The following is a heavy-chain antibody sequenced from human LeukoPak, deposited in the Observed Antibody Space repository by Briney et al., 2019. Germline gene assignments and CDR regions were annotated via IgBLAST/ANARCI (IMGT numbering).Heavy chain of an antibody. CDR2: IYYSGST. D-gene: IGHD6-6*01. CDR1: GGSISSGGYY. V-gene: IGHV4-31*03. CDR3: ARGKSSSSLNWFDH. Sequence: SETLSLTCTVSGGSISSGGYYWRWIRQHPGKGLEWIGYIYYSGSTYYNPSLKSRVTISVDTSKNQFSLKLSSVTAADTAVYYCARGKSSSSLNWFDHWGQGTLVTVSS. J-gene: IGHJ5*02.